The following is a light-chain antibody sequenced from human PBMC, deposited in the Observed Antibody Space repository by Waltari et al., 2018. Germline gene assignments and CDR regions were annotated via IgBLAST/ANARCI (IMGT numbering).Light chain of an antibody. V-gene: IGKV3-15*01. CDR3: QQCNNWYT. J-gene: IGKJ2*01. CDR1: QSVGTN. Sequence: EIVMTQSPATLSVSTGERATLSCRASQSVGTNLAWYQQKPGQAPRLLIYDASTRATGIPARFSGSGSGTEFTLTINSLQYEDFAVYYCQQCNNWYTFGQGTKLEIK. CDR2: DAS.